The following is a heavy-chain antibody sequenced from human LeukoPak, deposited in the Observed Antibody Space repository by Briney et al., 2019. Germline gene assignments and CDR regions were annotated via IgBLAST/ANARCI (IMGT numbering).Heavy chain of an antibody. CDR3: ARLSGTASRDAFDI. D-gene: IGHD1-1*01. CDR2: IYYSGST. CDR1: GGSISSYY. Sequence: ASETLSLTCTVSGGSISSYYWSWIRQPPGKGLEWIGSIYYSGSTYYNPSLKSRVTISVDTSKNQFSLKLSSVTAADTAVYYCARLSGTASRDAFDIWGQGTMVTVSS. V-gene: IGHV4-39*01. J-gene: IGHJ3*02.